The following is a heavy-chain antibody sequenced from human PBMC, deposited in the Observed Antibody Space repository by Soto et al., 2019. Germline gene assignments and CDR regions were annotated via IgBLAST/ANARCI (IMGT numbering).Heavy chain of an antibody. D-gene: IGHD3-9*01. CDR3: ARQLYDILTGYYDFDY. J-gene: IGHJ4*02. CDR2: ISSSSSTI. V-gene: IGHV3-48*02. CDR1: GFTFSSYS. Sequence: EVQLVESGGGLVQPGGSLRLSCAASGFTFSSYSMNWVRQAPGKGLEWVSYISSSSSTIYYADSVKGRFTISRDNAKNSLYLQMNSLRDEDTAVYYCARQLYDILTGYYDFDYWGQGTLVTVSS.